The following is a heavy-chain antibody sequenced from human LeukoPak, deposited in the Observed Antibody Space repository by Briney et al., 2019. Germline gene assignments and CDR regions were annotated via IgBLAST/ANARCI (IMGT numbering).Heavy chain of an antibody. V-gene: IGHV1-46*01. CDR3: ARCHYDSSGYYQFDY. J-gene: IGHJ4*02. Sequence: GASVTVSCKASGYTFTSYYMHWVRQAPGQGLEWMGIINSSGGSTSYAQKFQGRVTMTRDTSTSTVYMELSSLRSEDTAVYYCARCHYDSSGYYQFDYWGQGTLVTVSS. D-gene: IGHD3-22*01. CDR1: GYTFTSYY. CDR2: INSSGGST.